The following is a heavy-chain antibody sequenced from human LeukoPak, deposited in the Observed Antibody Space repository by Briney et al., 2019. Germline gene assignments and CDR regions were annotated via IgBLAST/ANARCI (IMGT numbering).Heavy chain of an antibody. D-gene: IGHD3-10*01. CDR1: GYSFTSYW. J-gene: IGHJ5*02. CDR3: ARTLWFGELNGGFDP. V-gene: IGHV5-51*01. CDR2: IYPGDSDT. Sequence: GESLKISCKGSGYSFTSYWIGWVRQMPGKGLEWMGIIYPGDSDTGYSPSFQGQVTISADKSISTAYLQWSSLKASDTAMYYCARTLWFGELNGGFDPWGQGTLVTVSS.